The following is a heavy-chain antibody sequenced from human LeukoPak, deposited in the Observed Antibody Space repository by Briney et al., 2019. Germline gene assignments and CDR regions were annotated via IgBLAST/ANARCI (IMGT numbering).Heavy chain of an antibody. D-gene: IGHD3-22*01. CDR2: INPDGTTT. CDR1: GCIFSRYW. V-gene: IGHV3-74*01. CDR3: ATLTHYDSRSFAFDV. Sequence: GGSLRLSCAASGCIFSRYWLYWVRQAPGKGLVWVSHINPDGTTTNCGDFVKGRFTISRDNAKKTLFLQMSSLRAEDTALYYCATLTHYDSRSFAFDVWGQGTMVTVSS. J-gene: IGHJ3*01.